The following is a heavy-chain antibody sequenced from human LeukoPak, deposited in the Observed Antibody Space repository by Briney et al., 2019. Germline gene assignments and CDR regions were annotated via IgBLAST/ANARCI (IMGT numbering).Heavy chain of an antibody. CDR2: IKSKTDGGTT. CDR1: GFTFSNAW. V-gene: IGHV3-15*01. D-gene: IGHD1-1*01. CDR3: STDRRDWNPRD. Sequence: GGSLRLSCAASGFTFSNAWMSWVRQAPGKGLEWVCRIKSKTDGGTTDYAAPVKGRFTISRDDSKNTLYLQMNSLKTEDTAVYYCSTDRRDWNPRDWGQGTLVTVSS. J-gene: IGHJ4*02.